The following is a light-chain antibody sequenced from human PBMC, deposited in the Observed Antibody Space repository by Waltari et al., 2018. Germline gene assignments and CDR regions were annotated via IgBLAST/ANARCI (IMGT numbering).Light chain of an antibody. Sequence: EIVLTQSPATLSLSPGERATLSCRASQSIGSYLGWYQQKPGQAPRLLIYDASNRGTGISGRFSGSGSGTDFTLTINNVQPEDFAVYYCQQRSEWPRTFGQGTKVDLK. V-gene: IGKV3-11*01. CDR2: DAS. CDR1: QSIGSY. J-gene: IGKJ1*01. CDR3: QQRSEWPRT.